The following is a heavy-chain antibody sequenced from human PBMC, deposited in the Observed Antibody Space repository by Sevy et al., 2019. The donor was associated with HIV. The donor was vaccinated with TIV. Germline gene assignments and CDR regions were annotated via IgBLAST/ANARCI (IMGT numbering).Heavy chain of an antibody. CDR3: ATRRGHLSFDY. CDR2: INHSGST. V-gene: IGHV4-34*01. CDR1: GGSFSGYY. J-gene: IGHJ4*02. Sequence: SETLSLTCVVYGGSFSGYYWSWIRQPPGKGLEWIGEINHSGSTNYNPSLKSRVTISADTSKNQFSLKLISVTAADTAVYYCATRRGHLSFDYWGQGTLVTVSS.